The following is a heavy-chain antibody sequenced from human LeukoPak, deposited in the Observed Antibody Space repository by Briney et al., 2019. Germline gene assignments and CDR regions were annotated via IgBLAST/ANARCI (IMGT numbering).Heavy chain of an antibody. CDR1: GGTFSSYA. Sequence: ASVKVSCKASGGTFSSYAISWLRQAPGQGLEWMGRIIPIFGTANYAQKFQGRVTITTDESTSTAYMELSSLRSEDTAVYYCARDLYYYDCSGYSPYYFDYWGQGTLVTVSS. CDR3: ARDLYYYDCSGYSPYYFDY. D-gene: IGHD3-22*01. V-gene: IGHV1-69*05. J-gene: IGHJ4*02. CDR2: IIPIFGTA.